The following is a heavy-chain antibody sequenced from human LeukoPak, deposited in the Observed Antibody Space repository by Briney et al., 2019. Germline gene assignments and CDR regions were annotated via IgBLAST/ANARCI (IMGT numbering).Heavy chain of an antibody. Sequence: GGSMRLSCAASGFIVSSNYMSWVRQAPGKGLEWVSVIYSGGSTYYADSVKGRFTISRDNAKNSLYLQMNSLRAEDTAVYYCARDFTVAAPDYWGQGTLSPSPQ. CDR3: ARDFTVAAPDY. J-gene: IGHJ4*02. CDR1: GFIVSSNY. CDR2: IYSGGST. D-gene: IGHD6-19*01. V-gene: IGHV3-66*01.